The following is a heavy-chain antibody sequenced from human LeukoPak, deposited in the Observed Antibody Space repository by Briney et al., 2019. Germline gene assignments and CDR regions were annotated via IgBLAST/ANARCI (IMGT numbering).Heavy chain of an antibody. V-gene: IGHV4-39*07. D-gene: IGHD6-19*01. CDR1: GGSISSSRYY. CDR2: IYYGGST. CDR3: ARDPVDSSGKNDY. J-gene: IGHJ4*02. Sequence: SETLSLTCTVSGGSISSSRYYWGWIRQPPGKGLEWIGSIYYGGSTYYNPSLKSRVTISVDTSKNQFSLKLSSVTAADTAVYYCARDPVDSSGKNDYWGQGTLVTVSS.